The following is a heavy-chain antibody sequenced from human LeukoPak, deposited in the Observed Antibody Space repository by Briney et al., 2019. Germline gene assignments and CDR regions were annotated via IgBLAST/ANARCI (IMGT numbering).Heavy chain of an antibody. V-gene: IGHV3-48*01. CDR3: ARDGYNRKLDY. CDR1: GFIFSDYS. D-gene: IGHD5-24*01. Sequence: GGSLRLSCAASGFIFSDYSMTWVRQAPGKGLEWISYISLTRTTYYADSVKGRFTISRDNAKNSLYLQMNSLRAEDTALYYCARDGYNRKLDYWGQGTLVTVSS. CDR2: ISLTRTT. J-gene: IGHJ4*02.